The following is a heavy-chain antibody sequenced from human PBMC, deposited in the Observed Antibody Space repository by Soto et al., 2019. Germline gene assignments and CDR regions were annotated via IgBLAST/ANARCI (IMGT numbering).Heavy chain of an antibody. CDR1: GGSISSYY. Sequence: SETLSLTCTVSGGSISSYYWSWIRQPPGKGLEWIGYIYYSGSTNYNPSLKSRVTISVDTSKNQFSLKLSSVTAADTAVYYCARRKSSGWYFDPWGQGTLVTVSS. V-gene: IGHV4-59*08. CDR2: IYYSGST. J-gene: IGHJ4*02. D-gene: IGHD6-19*01. CDR3: ARRKSSGWYFDP.